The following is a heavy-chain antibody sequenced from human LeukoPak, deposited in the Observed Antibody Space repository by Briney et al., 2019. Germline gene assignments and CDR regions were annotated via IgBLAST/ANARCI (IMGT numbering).Heavy chain of an antibody. CDR2: IYYSGSS. D-gene: IGHD5-12*01. CDR1: GGSISSGDYY. J-gene: IGHJ4*02. V-gene: IGHV4-30-4*01. Sequence: SETLSLTCTVSGGSISSGDYYWSWIRQPPGKGLEWIGFIYYSGSSYYNPSLKSRVTISVDTSKNQFSLKLSSVTATDTAVYYCARSDSGYELDYWGQGTLVTVSS. CDR3: ARSDSGYELDY.